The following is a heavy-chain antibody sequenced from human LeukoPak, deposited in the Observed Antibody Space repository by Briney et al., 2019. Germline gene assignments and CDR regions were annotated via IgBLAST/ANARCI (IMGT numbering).Heavy chain of an antibody. CDR1: GGSISSYY. CDR2: IYTSGST. V-gene: IGHV4-4*09. Sequence: SETLSLTCTASGGSISSYYWSWIRQPPGKGLEWIGYIYTSGSTNYNPSLKSRVTISVDTSKNQFSLKLSSVTAADTAVYYCARLLRYFDWTYYYYYMDVWGKGTTVTVSS. D-gene: IGHD3-9*01. J-gene: IGHJ6*03. CDR3: ARLLRYFDWTYYYYYMDV.